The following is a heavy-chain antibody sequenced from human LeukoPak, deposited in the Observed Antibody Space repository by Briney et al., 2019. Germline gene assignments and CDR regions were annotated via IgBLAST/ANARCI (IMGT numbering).Heavy chain of an antibody. CDR3: ARQMEYSSSTIDY. CDR1: GGSISSYY. CDR2: IYYSGST. V-gene: IGHV4-59*01. J-gene: IGHJ4*02. D-gene: IGHD6-6*01. Sequence: SETLSLTCTVSGGSISSYYWSWIRQPPGKGLEWIGYIYYSGSTNYNPSLKSRVTISVDTSKNQFSLKLSSVTAADTAVYYCARQMEYSSSTIDYWGQGTLVTVSS.